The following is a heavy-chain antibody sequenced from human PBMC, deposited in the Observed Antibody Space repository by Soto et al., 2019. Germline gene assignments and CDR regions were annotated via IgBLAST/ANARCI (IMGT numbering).Heavy chain of an antibody. CDR2: IYYSGST. D-gene: IGHD3-3*01. V-gene: IGHV4-39*01. J-gene: IGHJ3*02. CDR1: GGSISSSSYY. Sequence: SETLSLTCTVSGGSISSSSYYWGWIRQPPGKGLEWIGSIYYSGSTYYNPSLKSRVTISVDTSKNQFSLKLSSVTAADTAVYYCARAGGGPYYDFWSGYYGAFDIWGQGTMVT. CDR3: ARAGGGPYYDFWSGYYGAFDI.